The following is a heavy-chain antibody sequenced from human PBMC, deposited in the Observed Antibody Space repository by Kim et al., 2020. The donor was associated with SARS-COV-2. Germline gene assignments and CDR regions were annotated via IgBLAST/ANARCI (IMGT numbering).Heavy chain of an antibody. J-gene: IGHJ5*02. V-gene: IGHV1-69*13. CDR2: IIPIFGTA. D-gene: IGHD3-10*01. CDR1: GGTFSSYS. CDR3: AVRGTGGGFDP. Sequence: SVKVSCKASGGTFSSYSISWVRQAPGQGLEWMGGIIPIFGTANYAQKFQGRVTITADESTSTAYMELSSLRSEDTAVYYCAVRGTGGGFDPWGQGTLVTVSS.